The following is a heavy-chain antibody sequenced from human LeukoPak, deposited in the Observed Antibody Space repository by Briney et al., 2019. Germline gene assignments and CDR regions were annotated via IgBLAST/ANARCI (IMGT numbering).Heavy chain of an antibody. CDR1: GGSISSGSYC. Sequence: SQTLSLTCTVSGGSISSGSYCWRWIRQPAGKGLEWIGRIYTSGSTNYNPSLKSRVTISVDTSKNQFSLKLSSVTAADTAVYYCAREFDSWGQGTLVTVSS. CDR2: IYTSGST. J-gene: IGHJ4*02. CDR3: AREFDS. V-gene: IGHV4-61*02.